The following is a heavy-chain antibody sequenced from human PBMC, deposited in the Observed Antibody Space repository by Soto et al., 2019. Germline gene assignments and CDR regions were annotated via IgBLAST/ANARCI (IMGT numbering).Heavy chain of an antibody. CDR3: ARQGYGNSRGFVDY. D-gene: IGHD6-13*01. Sequence: SETLSLTCTVSSGSISSSRYYWGWIRQPPGKGLEWIGSIYYSGSTYYNPSLKSRVTISVDTSKNQFSLKLSSVTAADTAVYYCARQGYGNSRGFVDYWGQGTLVTVSS. CDR2: IYYSGST. J-gene: IGHJ4*02. V-gene: IGHV4-39*01. CDR1: SGSISSSRYY.